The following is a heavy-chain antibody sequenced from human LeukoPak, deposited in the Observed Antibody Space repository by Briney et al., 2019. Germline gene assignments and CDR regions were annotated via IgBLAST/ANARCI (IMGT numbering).Heavy chain of an antibody. CDR1: GFTFGDYA. J-gene: IGHJ6*02. Sequence: GGSLRLSCTASGFTFGDYAMSWVRQAPGKGLEWVSFIRSKAYGGTTEYAASVKGRFTISRDDSKSIAYRQMNSLKTEDTAVYYCRGDSSGYYSDYGMDVWGQGTTVTVSS. CDR3: RGDSSGYYSDYGMDV. D-gene: IGHD3-22*01. V-gene: IGHV3-49*04. CDR2: IRSKAYGGTT.